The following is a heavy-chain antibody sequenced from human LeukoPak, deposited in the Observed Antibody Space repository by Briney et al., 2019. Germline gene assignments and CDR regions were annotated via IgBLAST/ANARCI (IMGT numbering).Heavy chain of an antibody. CDR2: IGAGGTFT. CDR3: AKDLAIAARPTFDY. J-gene: IGHJ4*02. Sequence: GGSLRLSCTASGFTFSSYAMNWVRQAPGKGLEWVSGIGAGGTFTYYADSVKGRFTISRDNSRNTLYLQMNSLRADDTAVYYCAKDLAIAARPTFDYWGQGTLVTVSS. CDR1: GFTFSSYA. V-gene: IGHV3-23*01. D-gene: IGHD6-6*01.